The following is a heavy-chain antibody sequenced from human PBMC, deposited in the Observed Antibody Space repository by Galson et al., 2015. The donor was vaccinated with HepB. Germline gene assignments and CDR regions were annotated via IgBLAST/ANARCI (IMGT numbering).Heavy chain of an antibody. CDR2: IYPGDSDT. V-gene: IGHV5-51*01. D-gene: IGHD6-19*01. J-gene: IGHJ6*02. CDR3: ARRIAVAGIDYYYYGMDV. CDR1: GYSFTSYW. Sequence: SGAEVNKPGESLKISCKGSGYSFTSYWIGWVRQMPGKGLEWMGIIYPGDSDTRYSPSFQGQVTISADKSISTAYLQWSSLKASDTAMYYCARRIAVAGIDYYYYGMDVWGQGTTVTVSS.